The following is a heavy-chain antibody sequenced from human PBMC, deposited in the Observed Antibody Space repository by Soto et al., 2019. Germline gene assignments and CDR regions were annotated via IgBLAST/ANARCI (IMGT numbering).Heavy chain of an antibody. CDR3: ARGVSRGDSWSGVFDY. J-gene: IGHJ4*02. Sequence: EVQLVESGGGLVQPGGSLRLSCAASGFTFSSYDMHWVRQATGKGLEWVSAIGTAGDTYYPGSVKGRFTISRENAKNSLYLQMNSLRAGDTAVYYCARGVSRGDSWSGVFDYWGQGTLVTVSS. D-gene: IGHD3-3*01. V-gene: IGHV3-13*01. CDR1: GFTFSSYD. CDR2: IGTAGDT.